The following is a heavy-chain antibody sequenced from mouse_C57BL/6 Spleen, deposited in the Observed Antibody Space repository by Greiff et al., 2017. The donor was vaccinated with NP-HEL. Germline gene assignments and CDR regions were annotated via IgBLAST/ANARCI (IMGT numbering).Heavy chain of an antibody. V-gene: IGHV1-22*01. D-gene: IGHD1-1*02. Sequence: EVKLVESGPELVKPGASVKMSCKASGYTFTDYNMHWVKQSHGKSLEWIGYINPNNGGTSYNQKFKGKATLTVNKSSSTAYMELRSLTSEDSAVYYCARWRWDYFDYWGQGTTLTVSS. CDR1: GYTFTDYN. CDR2: INPNNGGT. CDR3: ARWRWDYFDY. J-gene: IGHJ2*01.